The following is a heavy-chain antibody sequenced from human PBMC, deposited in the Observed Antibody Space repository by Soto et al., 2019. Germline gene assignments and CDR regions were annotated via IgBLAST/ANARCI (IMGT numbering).Heavy chain of an antibody. CDR3: ARLGAHYDILTGYYGVSPGRGMDV. CDR2: IYYSGST. D-gene: IGHD3-9*01. Sequence: SETLSLTCTVSGGSISSSSYYWGWIHQPPGKGLEWIGSIYYSGSTYYNPSLKSRVTISVETSKNQFSLKLSSVTAADTAVYYCARLGAHYDILTGYYGVSPGRGMDVWGQGTTVTISS. V-gene: IGHV4-39*01. J-gene: IGHJ6*02. CDR1: GGSISSSSYY.